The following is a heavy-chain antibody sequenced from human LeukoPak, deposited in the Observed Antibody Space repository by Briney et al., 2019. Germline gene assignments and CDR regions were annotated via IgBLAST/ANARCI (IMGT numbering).Heavy chain of an antibody. CDR3: ARGRSYGSGSAGAFDI. CDR2: INPNSGGT. V-gene: IGHV1-2*02. CDR1: GYTFTGYY. Sequence: ASVKVSRKASGYTFTGYYIHWVRQAPGQGLEWMGWINPNSGGTNYAQKFQGRVTMTRDTSISTAYMEVNSLRSDDTAVYYCARGRSYGSGSAGAFDIWGPGTVVTVSS. D-gene: IGHD3-10*01. J-gene: IGHJ3*02.